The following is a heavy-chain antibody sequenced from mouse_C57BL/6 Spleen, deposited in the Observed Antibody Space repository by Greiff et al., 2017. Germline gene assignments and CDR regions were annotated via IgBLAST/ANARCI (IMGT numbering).Heavy chain of an antibody. CDR3: ARSGTMDY. CDR1: GFTFTDYY. J-gene: IGHJ4*01. CDR2: IRNKANGYTT. V-gene: IGHV7-3*01. Sequence: EVKLMESGGGLVQPGGSLSLSCAASGFTFTDYYMSWVRQPPGKALEWLGFIRNKANGYTTEYSASVKGRFTISRDNSQSILYLQMNALRAEDSATYYCARSGTMDYWGQGTSVTVSS. D-gene: IGHD3-1*01.